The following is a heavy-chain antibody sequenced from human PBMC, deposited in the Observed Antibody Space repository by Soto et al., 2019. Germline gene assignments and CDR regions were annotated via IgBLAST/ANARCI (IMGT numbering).Heavy chain of an antibody. Sequence: PSETLSLTCTVSGGSISSSSYYWGWIRQPPGKGLEWIGSIYYSGSTYYNPSLKSRVTISVDTSKNQFSLKLSSVTAADTAVYYCARHYPDYGGLYYYGMDVWGQGTTVTVSS. CDR3: ARHYPDYGGLYYYGMDV. CDR1: GGSISSSSYY. J-gene: IGHJ6*02. D-gene: IGHD4-17*01. CDR2: IYYSGST. V-gene: IGHV4-39*01.